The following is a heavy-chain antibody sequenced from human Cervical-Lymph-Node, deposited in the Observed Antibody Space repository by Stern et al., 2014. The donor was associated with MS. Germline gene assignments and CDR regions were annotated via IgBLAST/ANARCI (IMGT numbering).Heavy chain of an antibody. CDR2: IHYSGNT. CDR1: GGSVTTEGYY. J-gene: IGHJ1*01. D-gene: IGHD1-1*01. V-gene: IGHV4-31*03. CDR3: ASPTGH. Sequence: MQLEESGPRLVKASQTLSLTCTVSGGSVTTEGYYWSWIRQHPAKGLEWIGYIHYSGNTHYNPSLKSRVTISIDTSKNQFALKLTSVTAADTAVYYCASPTGHWGQGALVTVSS.